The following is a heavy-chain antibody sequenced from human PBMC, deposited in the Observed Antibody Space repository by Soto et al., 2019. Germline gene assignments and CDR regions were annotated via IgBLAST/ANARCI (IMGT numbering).Heavy chain of an antibody. D-gene: IGHD3-22*01. J-gene: IGHJ5*01. V-gene: IGHV4-34*01. Sequence: SETLSLTSDDPGGSLGGYDWSWIRLSSGKRRECMREINHSGCTLYNPSLQSRVTMSVDKSKNRVSLILSSVAAADTAVYYCATNSKTYYYDVSAYYYDSWSQVALVTV. CDR1: GGSLGGYD. CDR2: INHSGCT. CDR3: ATNSKTYYYDVSAYYYDS.